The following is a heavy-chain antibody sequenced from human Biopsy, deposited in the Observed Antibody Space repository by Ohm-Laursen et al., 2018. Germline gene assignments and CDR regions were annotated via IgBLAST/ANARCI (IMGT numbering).Heavy chain of an antibody. CDR3: ARVRGGFLEWFDY. Sequence: SDTLSLTCTVSGEAMGTYYWTWIRQPPGKGLEWIASIYYSGTTNKNPSLKSRATISVDTSKRQFYLGLSSVTAADTAIYYCARVRGGFLEWFDYWGQGTLITVSS. J-gene: IGHJ5*01. CDR1: GEAMGTYY. V-gene: IGHV4-59*07. CDR2: IYYSGTT. D-gene: IGHD3-3*01.